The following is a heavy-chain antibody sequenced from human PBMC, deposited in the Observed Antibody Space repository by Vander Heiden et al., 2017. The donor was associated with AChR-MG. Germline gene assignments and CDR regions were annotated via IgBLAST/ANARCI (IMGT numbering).Heavy chain of an antibody. D-gene: IGHD4-17*01. CDR1: GFTFSRYA. CDR3: AKIKRVTVTPYYFDY. V-gene: IGHV3-23*01. J-gene: IGHJ4*02. Sequence: EVQLLESGGGLVQPGGSLKVPRAASGFTFSRYAMSWVRQAPGKGLEWVSAISGSGGSTYYANSVKGRFTISRDNSKNTLYLKMNSLRAEDTAVYYCAKIKRVTVTPYYFDYWGQGTLVTVSS. CDR2: ISGSGGST.